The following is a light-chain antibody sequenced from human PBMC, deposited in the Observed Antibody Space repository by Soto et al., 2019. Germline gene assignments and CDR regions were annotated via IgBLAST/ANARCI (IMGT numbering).Light chain of an antibody. CDR1: QSVSRRY. V-gene: IGKV3D-20*02. J-gene: IGKJ4*01. Sequence: ETLLTQSPGTLSLSRGERATLSWGASQSVSRRYLAWYQKKPGQAPRLLIYGASSRATGIPERLSGSGYGTDFTITISSIQNDEFEVYYCQQRNNWTLTFGGGTKVDIK. CDR3: QQRNNWTLT. CDR2: GAS.